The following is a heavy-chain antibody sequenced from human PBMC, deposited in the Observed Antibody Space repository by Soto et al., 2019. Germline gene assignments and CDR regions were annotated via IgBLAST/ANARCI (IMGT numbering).Heavy chain of an antibody. CDR3: AKGIRMNWNEMDV. Sequence: EVQLVESGGGLVQPGRSLRLSCAASGFTFDNYGMYWVRQAPGKGLGWVSGISWNSATIAYAESVRGRFTISRDNAKNPLYQQMNSLRSEDTARYYCAKGIRMNWNEMDVWGQVTTVTVSS. CDR1: GFTFDNYG. V-gene: IGHV3-9*01. CDR2: ISWNSATI. J-gene: IGHJ6*01. D-gene: IGHD1-1*01.